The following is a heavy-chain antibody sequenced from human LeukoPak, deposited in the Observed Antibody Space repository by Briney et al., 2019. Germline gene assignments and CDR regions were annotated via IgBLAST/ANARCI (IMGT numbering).Heavy chain of an antibody. CDR2: ISYDGSNK. D-gene: IGHD3-10*01. Sequence: GRSLRLSCAASGFTFSSYAMHWVRQAPGKGLEWVAVISYDGSNKYYADSVKGRFTISRDNSKNTLYLQMNSLRAEDTAVYYCARSRAGVWYFDYWGQGTLATVSS. V-gene: IGHV3-30*04. CDR3: ARSRAGVWYFDY. CDR1: GFTFSSYA. J-gene: IGHJ4*02.